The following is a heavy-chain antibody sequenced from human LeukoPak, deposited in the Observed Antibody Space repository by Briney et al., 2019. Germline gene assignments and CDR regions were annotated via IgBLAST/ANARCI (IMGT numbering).Heavy chain of an antibody. CDR3: ARLPEWELLRSHAFDI. V-gene: IGHV1-69*04. CDR1: GGTFSSYA. CDR2: IIPILGIA. D-gene: IGHD1-26*01. Sequence: ASVKVSCKASGGTFSSYAISWVRQAPGQGLEWMGRIIPILGIANYAQKFQGRVTITADKSTSTAYMELSSLRSEDTAVYYCARLPEWELLRSHAFDIWGRGTMVTVSS. J-gene: IGHJ3*02.